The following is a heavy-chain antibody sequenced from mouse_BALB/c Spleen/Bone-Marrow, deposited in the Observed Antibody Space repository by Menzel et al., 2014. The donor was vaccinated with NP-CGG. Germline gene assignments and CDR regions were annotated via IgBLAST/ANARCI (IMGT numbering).Heavy chain of an antibody. V-gene: IGHV14-3*02. J-gene: IGHJ2*01. CDR3: ATLTGTFDY. D-gene: IGHD4-1*01. Sequence: EVKLMESGAGLVRPGASVKLSCTASGFNIKDTYMHWVKQRPEQGLEWIGRIDPANDYTKYDPKFQGTATITADTSSNTAYLQLCSLTSEDSAVYYCATLTGTFDYWGQGTTLAASS. CDR2: IDPANDYT. CDR1: GFNIKDTY.